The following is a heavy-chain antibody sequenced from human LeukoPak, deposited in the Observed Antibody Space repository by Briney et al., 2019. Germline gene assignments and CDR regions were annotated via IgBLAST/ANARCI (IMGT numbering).Heavy chain of an antibody. CDR1: GFTFSTYS. Sequence: GGSLRLSCAASGFTFSTYSMNWVRQAPGKGLECVSSISGSSIYIYYADSVKGRFTISRDNAKNSLYLQMNSLRAEDTAVYYCARDPPYYDSSGYYYDYWGQGTLATVSS. CDR3: ARDPPYYDSSGYYYDY. CDR2: ISGSSIYI. J-gene: IGHJ4*02. V-gene: IGHV3-21*01. D-gene: IGHD3-22*01.